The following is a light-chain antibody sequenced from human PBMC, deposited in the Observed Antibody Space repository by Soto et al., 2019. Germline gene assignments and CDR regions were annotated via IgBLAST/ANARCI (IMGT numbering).Light chain of an antibody. CDR3: QQYGSSTQT. Sequence: EIVFTQSPGTLSLSPGERATLSCRASQSVTSSYLAWYQQKPGQAPRLLIYGASSRETGIPDRFSGSGAGTEFTLTISRLEPEDFEVDYCQQYGSSTQTFGQGTKVDNK. CDR1: QSVTSSY. V-gene: IGKV3-20*01. J-gene: IGKJ1*01. CDR2: GAS.